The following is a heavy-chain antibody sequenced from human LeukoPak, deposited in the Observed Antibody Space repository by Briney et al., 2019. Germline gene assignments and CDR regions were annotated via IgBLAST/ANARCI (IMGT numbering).Heavy chain of an antibody. Sequence: GASVKVSCKASGGTFSSYAISWARQAPGQGLEWMGGIIPIFGTANYAQKFQGRVTITADESTSTAYMELSSLRSEDTAVYYCARVDDILTGYPRWGQGTLVTVSS. J-gene: IGHJ4*02. CDR2: IIPIFGTA. V-gene: IGHV1-69*01. D-gene: IGHD3-9*01. CDR1: GGTFSSYA. CDR3: ARVDDILTGYPR.